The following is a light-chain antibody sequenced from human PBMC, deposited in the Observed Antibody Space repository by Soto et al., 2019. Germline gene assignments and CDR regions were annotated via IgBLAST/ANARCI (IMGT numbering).Light chain of an antibody. CDR2: DAA. V-gene: IGKV1-5*01. J-gene: IGKJ4*01. Sequence: DIQMTQSPSTLSASVGDRVTITCRASQSISSWLAGYQQKPGKPPKLLIYDAATFESGVPSRFSGSGSGTEFPLTISILPPEDFATYYCQQYDSYSLTFGGGTRVEIK. CDR3: QQYDSYSLT. CDR1: QSISSW.